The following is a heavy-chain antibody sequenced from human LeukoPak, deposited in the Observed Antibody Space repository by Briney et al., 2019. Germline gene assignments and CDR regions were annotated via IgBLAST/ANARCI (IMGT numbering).Heavy chain of an antibody. CDR1: GGSISSGGYY. J-gene: IGHJ4*02. Sequence: SQTLSLTCTVSGGSISSGGYYWSWIRQHPGKGLEWMGYIYYSGSTYYNPSLKSRVTISVDTSKNQFSLKLSSVTAADTAVYYCARARVWGSSRSYYFDYWGQGTLVTVSS. CDR2: IYYSGST. V-gene: IGHV4-31*03. D-gene: IGHD3-16*01. CDR3: ARARVWGSSRSYYFDY.